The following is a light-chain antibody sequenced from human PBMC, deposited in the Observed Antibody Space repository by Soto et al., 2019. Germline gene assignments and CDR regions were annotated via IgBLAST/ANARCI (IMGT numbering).Light chain of an antibody. J-gene: IGKJ5*01. V-gene: IGKV3-15*01. Sequence: EIVMTHSPGTLSVSPCGGATLSCRASQSVTTRLAWYQQKPGQAPRLLIYGASSRATGIPARFSGSGSGTDFTLTISRVASEDFAVYYCQQYDNSPITFGQGTRLEIK. CDR3: QQYDNSPIT. CDR2: GAS. CDR1: QSVTTR.